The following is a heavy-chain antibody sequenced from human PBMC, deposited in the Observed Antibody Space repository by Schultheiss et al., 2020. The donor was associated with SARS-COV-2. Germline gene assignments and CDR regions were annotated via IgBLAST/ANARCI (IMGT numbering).Heavy chain of an antibody. J-gene: IGHJ4*02. CDR2: ISYDGSNK. CDR1: GFTFSSYA. Sequence: GGSLRLSCAASGFTFSSYAMHWVRQAPGKGLEWVAVISYDGSNKYYADSVKGRFTISRDNSKNTLYLQMNSLRAEDTAVYYCASGVVAHLNGRAYFDYWGQGTLVTVSS. CDR3: ASGVVAHLNGRAYFDY. V-gene: IGHV3-30-3*01. D-gene: IGHD2-15*01.